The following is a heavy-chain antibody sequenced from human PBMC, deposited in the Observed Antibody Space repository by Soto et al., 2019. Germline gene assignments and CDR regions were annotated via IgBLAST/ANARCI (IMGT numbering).Heavy chain of an antibody. Sequence: ETLSLTCTVSGGSISSSSYYWGWIRQPPGKGLEWIGSIYYSGSTYYNPSLKSRVTISVDTSKNQFSLNLSSVTAADTAVYYCAVPAASVAGASGTYYYYGMDVWGQGTTVTVSS. CDR2: IYYSGST. D-gene: IGHD6-19*01. J-gene: IGHJ6*02. CDR3: AVPAASVAGASGTYYYYGMDV. CDR1: GGSISSSSYY. V-gene: IGHV4-39*01.